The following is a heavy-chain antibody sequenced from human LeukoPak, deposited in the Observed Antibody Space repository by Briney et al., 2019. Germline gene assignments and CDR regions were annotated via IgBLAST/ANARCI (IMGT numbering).Heavy chain of an antibody. V-gene: IGHV4-39*01. CDR2: IYYSGST. D-gene: IGHD4-17*01. Sequence: SETLSLTCTVSGGSISSSSYYWGWIRQPPGKGLEWIGSIYYSGSTYYNPSLKSRVTISVDTSKNQFSLKLSSVTAADTAVYYCARGGYGWYFDLWGRGTLVTVSS. J-gene: IGHJ2*01. CDR3: ARGGYGWYFDL. CDR1: GGSISSSSYY.